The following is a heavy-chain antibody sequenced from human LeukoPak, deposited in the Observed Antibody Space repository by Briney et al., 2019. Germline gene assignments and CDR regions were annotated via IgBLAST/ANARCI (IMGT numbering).Heavy chain of an antibody. CDR3: ARRLWAVAGEDWFDP. CDR2: IYYSGST. Sequence: SETLSLTCTVSGGSISSYYWSWIRQPPGKGLEWIGYIYYSGSTNYNPSLKSRVTISVDTSKNQFSLKLSSVTAADTAVYYCARRLWAVAGEDWFDPWGQGTLVTVSS. CDR1: GGSISSYY. D-gene: IGHD6-19*01. J-gene: IGHJ5*02. V-gene: IGHV4-59*01.